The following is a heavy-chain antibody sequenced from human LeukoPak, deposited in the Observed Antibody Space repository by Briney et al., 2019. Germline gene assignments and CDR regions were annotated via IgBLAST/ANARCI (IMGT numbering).Heavy chain of an antibody. CDR1: GGTFSSYA. CDR3: ASSYMGSGSYYKTPYFDY. V-gene: IGHV1-69*04. J-gene: IGHJ4*02. Sequence: GASVKVSCRASGGTFSSYAISWVRQAPGQGLEWMGRIIPILGIANYAQKFQGRVTITADKSTSTAYMKPSSLRSEDTAVYYCASSYMGSGSYYKTPYFDYWGQGTLATVSS. CDR2: IIPILGIA. D-gene: IGHD3-10*01.